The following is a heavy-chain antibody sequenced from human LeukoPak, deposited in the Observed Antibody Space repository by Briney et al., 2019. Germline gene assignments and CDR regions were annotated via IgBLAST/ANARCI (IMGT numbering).Heavy chain of an antibody. J-gene: IGHJ4*01. CDR3: ARGGGSSGYPDY. Sequence: ASVKVSCKASGYTFTGYYMHWVRQAPGQGLEWMGWINPNGGATNYAQKFQGRVTVTRDTSISTAYMELTRLTSDDTAVYYCARGGGSSGYPDYWGQEPWSPSPQ. CDR1: GYTFTGYY. CDR2: INPNGGAT. D-gene: IGHD3-22*01. V-gene: IGHV1-2*02.